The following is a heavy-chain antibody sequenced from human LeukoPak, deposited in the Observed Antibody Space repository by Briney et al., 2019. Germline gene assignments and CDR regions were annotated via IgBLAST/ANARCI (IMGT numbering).Heavy chain of an antibody. Sequence: PGGSLRLSCAVSGFTFSSYAMSWVRHAPGKGLEWVSAISGSGGSTYYADSVKGRFTISRDNSKNTLYLQMNSLRAEDTAVYYCAKDRISTPDYWGQGTLVTVSS. CDR2: ISGSGGST. CDR1: GFTFSSYA. J-gene: IGHJ4*02. CDR3: AKDRISTPDY. D-gene: IGHD3-3*02. V-gene: IGHV3-23*01.